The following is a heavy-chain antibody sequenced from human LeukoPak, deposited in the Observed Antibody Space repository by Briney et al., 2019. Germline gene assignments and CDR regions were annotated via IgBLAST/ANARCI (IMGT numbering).Heavy chain of an antibody. D-gene: IGHD3-22*01. CDR2: IYPGDSDT. CDR3: ARHRNYYDSSGYYPVGEVDY. J-gene: IGHJ4*02. V-gene: IGHV5-51*01. Sequence: GASLQISCEGSGSFFTSYWIGWVRALPGKGLEWMGIIYPGDSDTTDSPSFQGQVTISADKSISTAYLQWSSLKASDTAMYYCARHRNYYDSSGYYPVGEVDYWGQGTLVTVSS. CDR1: GSFFTSYW.